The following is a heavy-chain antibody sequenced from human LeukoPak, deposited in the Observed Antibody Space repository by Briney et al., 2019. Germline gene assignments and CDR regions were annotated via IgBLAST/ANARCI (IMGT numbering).Heavy chain of an antibody. CDR2: ITPIFGTA. V-gene: IGHV1-69*13. D-gene: IGHD4-11*01. CDR3: ASNLQP. J-gene: IGHJ5*02. CDR1: GYTFTGYF. Sequence: SVKVSCKSSGYTFTGYFIHWVRQAPGQGLEWMGGITPIFGTANYAQKFQGRVTITADESTSTAYMELSSLRSGDTAVYYCASNLQPWGQGTLVTVSS.